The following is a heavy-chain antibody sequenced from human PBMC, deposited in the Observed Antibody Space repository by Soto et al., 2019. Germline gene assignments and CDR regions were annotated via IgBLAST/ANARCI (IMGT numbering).Heavy chain of an antibody. Sequence: QPGGSLRLSCAASGFTFSSYAMSWVRQAPGKGLEWVSAISGSGGSTYYADSVKGRFTISRDNSKNTLYLQVNSLRAEDTAVYYCAKDRGRGLYTSYFGTDVWGHGTTVTGSS. CDR1: GFTFSSYA. CDR2: ISGSGGST. V-gene: IGHV3-23*01. CDR3: AKDRGRGLYTSYFGTDV. J-gene: IGHJ6*01. D-gene: IGHD3-10*01.